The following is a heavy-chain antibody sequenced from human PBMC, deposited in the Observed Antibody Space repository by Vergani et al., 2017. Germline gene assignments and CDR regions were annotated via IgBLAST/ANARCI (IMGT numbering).Heavy chain of an antibody. V-gene: IGHV1-69*08. D-gene: IGHD3-16*01. J-gene: IGHJ4*02. CDR3: AGDLSRHASHLWEWDY. Sequence: QVQLVQSGAEVKKPWSSVKVSCKASGGTFSSYTNSWVRQAPGQGLEWMGRIIPILGIANYAQKFQGRVTHTADKSTSPAYMALSSLRSEDTAVYYWAGDLSRHASHLWEWDYWGQGTLVTVSS. CDR1: GGTFSSYT. CDR2: IIPILGIA.